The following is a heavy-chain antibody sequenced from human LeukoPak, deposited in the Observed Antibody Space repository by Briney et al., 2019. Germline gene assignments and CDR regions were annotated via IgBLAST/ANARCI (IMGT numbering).Heavy chain of an antibody. V-gene: IGHV3-21*01. CDR3: ARDRPYSGSYMSH. J-gene: IGHJ4*02. CDR2: ISSSSSYI. D-gene: IGHD1-26*01. CDR1: GFTFSSYS. Sequence: PGGSLRLSCAASGFTFSSYSMNWVRQAPGKGLEWVSSISSSSSYIYYADSVKGRFTISRDNAKNSLYLQMDSLRAEDTAVYYCARDRPYSGSYMSHWGQGTLVTVSS.